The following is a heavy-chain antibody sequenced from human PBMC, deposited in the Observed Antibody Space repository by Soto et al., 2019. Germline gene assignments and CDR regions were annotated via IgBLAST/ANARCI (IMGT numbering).Heavy chain of an antibody. J-gene: IGHJ3*02. CDR2: ISHDSDYT. CDR3: ARPNTPYYGGNSGAFDI. V-gene: IGHV3-11*06. D-gene: IGHD4-17*01. CDR1: GFTFSDYY. Sequence: QVQLVESGGGLVKPGGSLRLSCAASGFTFSDYYMSWIRQAPGQGLEWVSYISHDSDYTSNADSGRGRFSISRDNAQKLMYLQIKRLRAEGTALFYRARPNTPYYGGNSGAFDIWGQGTMVTVSS.